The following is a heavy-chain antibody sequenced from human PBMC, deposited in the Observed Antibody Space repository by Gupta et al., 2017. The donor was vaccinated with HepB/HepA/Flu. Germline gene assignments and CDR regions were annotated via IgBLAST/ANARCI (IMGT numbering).Heavy chain of an antibody. CDR3: ATAYLRELAQVAGIIDY. V-gene: IGHV1-69*06. CDR2: IIPIFGTA. CDR1: GGTFSSYA. Sequence: QVQLVQSGAEVKKPGSSVKVSCKASGGTFSSYAISWVRQAPGQGLEWMGGIIPIFGTANYAQKFQGRVTITADKSTSTAYMELSSLRSEDTAVYYCATAYLRELAQVAGIIDYWGQGTLVTVSS. D-gene: IGHD6-19*01. J-gene: IGHJ4*02.